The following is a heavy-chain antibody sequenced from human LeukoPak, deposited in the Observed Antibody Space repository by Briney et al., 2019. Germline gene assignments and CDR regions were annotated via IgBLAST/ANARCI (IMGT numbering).Heavy chain of an antibody. CDR3: ARDIERGSLDY. J-gene: IGHJ4*02. CDR1: GYFISSGYY. CDR2: IYHSGST. D-gene: IGHD3-16*02. V-gene: IGHV4-38-2*02. Sequence: SETLSLTCAVSGYFISSGYYWDWIRQPPGKGLEWIGSIYHSGSTYYNPSLKSRVTISVDTSKDQFSLRLSSVTAADTAVYYCARDIERGSLDYWGQGTLVTVSS.